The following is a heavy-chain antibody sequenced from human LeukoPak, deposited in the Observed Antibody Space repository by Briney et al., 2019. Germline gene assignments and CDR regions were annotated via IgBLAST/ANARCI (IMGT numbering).Heavy chain of an antibody. CDR3: TTDGQGW. Sequence: LRLSXXASXXTXSNAWMSWVRQAPGKGLEWVGRIKSKADGGTTDYPAPVQRRFTISRDHSKNTLYLLMNSLKTEDTAVYYCTTDGQGWGGQGTLVTVSS. J-gene: IGHJ4*02. V-gene: IGHV3-15*01. D-gene: IGHD1-26*01. CDR2: IKSKADGGTT. CDR1: XXTXSNAW.